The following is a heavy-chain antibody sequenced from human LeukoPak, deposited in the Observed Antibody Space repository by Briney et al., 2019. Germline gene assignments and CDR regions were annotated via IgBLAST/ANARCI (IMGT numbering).Heavy chain of an antibody. Sequence: PSETLSLTCAVYGGSFSGYYWSWIRQPPGKGLEWIGEINHSGSTNYNPSLKSRVTISVDTSKNQFSLKLSSVTAADTAVYYCERKGYSYGRYRYFDLWGRGTLVTVSS. CDR3: ERKGYSYGRYRYFDL. J-gene: IGHJ2*01. D-gene: IGHD5-18*01. CDR2: INHSGST. V-gene: IGHV4-34*01. CDR1: GGSFSGYY.